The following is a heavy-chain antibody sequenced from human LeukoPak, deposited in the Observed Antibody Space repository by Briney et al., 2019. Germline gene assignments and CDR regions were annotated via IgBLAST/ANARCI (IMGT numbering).Heavy chain of an antibody. V-gene: IGHV1-8*03. CDR2: MNPNSGNR. D-gene: IGHD4-23*01. CDR1: GYTFFSYD. Sequence: GASVKVSCKASGYTFFSYDINWVRQATGQGLEWMGWMNPNSGNRGYAQKFQGRVTITRNTSISTAYMELSSLRSEDTAVYYCARRLGLRWDLQAFDIWGQGTMVTVSS. J-gene: IGHJ3*02. CDR3: ARRLGLRWDLQAFDI.